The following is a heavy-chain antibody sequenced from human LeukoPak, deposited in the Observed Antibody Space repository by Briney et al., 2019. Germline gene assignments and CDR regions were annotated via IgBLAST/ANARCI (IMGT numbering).Heavy chain of an antibody. Sequence: SETLSLTCTVSGGSISSSSYYWGWIRQPPGKGLEWIGSIYYSGSTYYNPSLKSRVTISVDTSKNQFSLKLSSVTAADTAVYYCARHVSDDCVWGSYRTFDYWGQGTLVTVSS. D-gene: IGHD3-16*02. CDR3: ARHVSDDCVWGSYRTFDY. V-gene: IGHV4-39*01. CDR1: GGSISSSSYY. CDR2: IYYSGST. J-gene: IGHJ4*02.